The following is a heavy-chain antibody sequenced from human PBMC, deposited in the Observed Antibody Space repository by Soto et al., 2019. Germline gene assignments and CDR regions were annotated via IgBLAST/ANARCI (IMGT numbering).Heavy chain of an antibody. D-gene: IGHD3-3*01. CDR2: ISGSGGST. Sequence: GGSLRLSCAASGFTFSSYAMSWVRQAPGKGLEWVSAISGSGGSTYYADSVKGRFTISRDNSKNTLYLQMNSLRAEDTAVYYCAKDLKLRFLEWLSPTFDPWGQGTLVTVS. CDR3: AKDLKLRFLEWLSPTFDP. CDR1: GFTFSSYA. V-gene: IGHV3-23*01. J-gene: IGHJ5*02.